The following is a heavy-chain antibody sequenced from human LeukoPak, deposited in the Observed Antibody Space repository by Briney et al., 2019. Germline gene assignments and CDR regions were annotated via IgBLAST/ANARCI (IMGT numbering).Heavy chain of an antibody. CDR2: ISSSSSYI. D-gene: IGHD6-13*01. CDR3: ARVYGSSWYFFGY. Sequence: GGSLRLSRAASGFTFSSYGMNWVRQAPGKGLEWVASISSSSSYIYYAASVKGRFTISRNNAKNSLYLQMNRLRAEDTAVYYCARVYGSSWYFFGYWGQGTLVTVSS. J-gene: IGHJ4*02. V-gene: IGHV3-21*01. CDR1: GFTFSSYG.